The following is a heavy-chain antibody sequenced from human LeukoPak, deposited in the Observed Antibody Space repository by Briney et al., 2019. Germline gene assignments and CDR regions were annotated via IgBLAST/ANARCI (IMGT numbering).Heavy chain of an antibody. Sequence: SETLSLICAVCGGSFSGYYWTWIRQPPGKGLEWIGEINHSGSTNYNPSLKSRVTISVDTSKNQFSLKLSSVTAADTAVYYCARNGVRGVKKPYYFDYWGQGTLVTVSS. J-gene: IGHJ4*02. D-gene: IGHD3-10*01. CDR1: GGSFSGYY. CDR3: ARNGVRGVKKPYYFDY. V-gene: IGHV4-34*01. CDR2: INHSGST.